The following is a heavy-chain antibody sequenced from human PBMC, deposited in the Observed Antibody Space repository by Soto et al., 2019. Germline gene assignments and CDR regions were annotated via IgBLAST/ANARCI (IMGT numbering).Heavy chain of an antibody. J-gene: IGHJ6*02. D-gene: IGHD3-3*01. V-gene: IGHV4-39*01. CDR1: GGSISSSSYY. CDR3: ARQASVFWSGSKYGMDV. Sequence: QLQLQESGPGLVKPSETLSLTCTVSGGSISSSSYYWGWIRQPPGKGLEWIGSIYYSGSTYYNPSLKSRVTISVDTSKNQFSLKLSSVTAADTAVYYCARQASVFWSGSKYGMDVWGQGTTVTVSS. CDR2: IYYSGST.